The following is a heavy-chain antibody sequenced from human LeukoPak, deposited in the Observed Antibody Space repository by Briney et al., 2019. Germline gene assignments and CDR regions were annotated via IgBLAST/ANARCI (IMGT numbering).Heavy chain of an antibody. CDR3: ARDKTIRGVFPNYYYYYYMDV. Sequence: GGSLRLSCAASGFTFSSYEMNWVRQAPGKGLEWVSNISSSGSTIYYADSVKGRFTISRDNAKNSLYLQMNSLRAEDTAVYYCARDKTIRGVFPNYYYYYYMDVWGKGTTVTISS. CDR2: ISSSGSTI. D-gene: IGHD3-10*01. CDR1: GFTFSSYE. V-gene: IGHV3-48*03. J-gene: IGHJ6*03.